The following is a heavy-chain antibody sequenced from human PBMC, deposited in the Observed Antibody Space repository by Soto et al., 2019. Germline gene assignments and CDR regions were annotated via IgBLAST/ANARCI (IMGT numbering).Heavy chain of an antibody. J-gene: IGHJ4*02. CDR1: GFTFSSYG. CDR3: ARRGSGSYYDY. D-gene: IGHD1-26*01. Sequence: EVQLLESGGGLVQPGGSLRLSCAASGFTFSSYGMRWVRQAPGKGLEWVSAISGSGGSTYYADSVKGRFTISRDNSKNTLYLQMNRLRAEDTAVYYCARRGSGSYYDYWGQGTLVTVSS. CDR2: ISGSGGST. V-gene: IGHV3-23*01.